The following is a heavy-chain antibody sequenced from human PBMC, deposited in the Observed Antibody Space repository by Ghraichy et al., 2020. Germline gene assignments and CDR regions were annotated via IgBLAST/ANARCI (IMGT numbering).Heavy chain of an antibody. D-gene: IGHD1-26*01. CDR1: GGSISNNF. CDR3: ARSSGSRFDP. J-gene: IGHJ5*02. Sequence: SETLSLTCTVSGGSISNNFWSWFRQTPGKGLEWIAYIHYTGTTTYNPSLRSRVTISVDTSKNQFSLKLRSVTAADTAVYYCARSSGSRFDPWGQGTLVTVSS. CDR2: IHYTGTT. V-gene: IGHV4-59*01.